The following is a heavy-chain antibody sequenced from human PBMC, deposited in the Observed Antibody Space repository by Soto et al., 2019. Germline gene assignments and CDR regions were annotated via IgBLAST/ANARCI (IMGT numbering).Heavy chain of an antibody. J-gene: IGHJ5*02. V-gene: IGHV4-38-2*02. CDR1: GYSISSGYY. CDR2: IYHSGST. CDR3: ARELHYCSGGSCYGSFDP. Sequence: NPSETLSLTCAVSGYSISSGYYWGWIRQPPGKGLEWIGSIYHSGSTYYNPSLKSRVTISVDTSKNQFSLKLSSVTAADTAVYYCARELHYCSGGSCYGSFDPWGQGTLVTVSS. D-gene: IGHD2-15*01.